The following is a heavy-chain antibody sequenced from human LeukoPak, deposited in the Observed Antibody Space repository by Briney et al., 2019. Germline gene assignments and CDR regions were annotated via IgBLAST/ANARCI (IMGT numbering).Heavy chain of an antibody. CDR3: ARDPGAFPYFFDC. V-gene: IGHV3-23*01. CDR2: ISGDGVSP. J-gene: IGHJ4*02. Sequence: TGGSLRLSCAASGFTFNNYALTWVRQTPGKGLECVSAISGDGVSPYYADSVRGRFTISRDNSKNTLYLQMNNLRVEDTAVYFCARDPGAFPYFFDCWGQGTLVTVSS. CDR1: GFTFNNYA. D-gene: IGHD4/OR15-4a*01.